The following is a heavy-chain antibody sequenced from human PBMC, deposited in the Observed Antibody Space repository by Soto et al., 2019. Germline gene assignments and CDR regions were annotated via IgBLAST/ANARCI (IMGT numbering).Heavy chain of an antibody. J-gene: IGHJ4*02. V-gene: IGHV3-23*01. D-gene: IGHD2-15*01. Sequence: GSLRLSCAASGFTFSNYAMSWVRQAPGSGLECVSVISGGGETTYYANSVKGRFTISRDNSKNTLYLQMSSLRAEDTALYFCAKDLSLNGGNTNGYYDYWGQGTRVTVS. CDR1: GFTFSNYA. CDR2: ISGGGETT. CDR3: AKDLSLNGGNTNGYYDY.